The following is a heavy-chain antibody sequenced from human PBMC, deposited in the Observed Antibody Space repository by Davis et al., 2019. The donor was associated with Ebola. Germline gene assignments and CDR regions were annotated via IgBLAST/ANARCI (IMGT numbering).Heavy chain of an antibody. D-gene: IGHD2-2*01. Sequence: GGSLRLSCAASGFTFSSYSMNWVRQAPGKGLEWVSYISSSSSTIYYADSVKGRFTISRDNAKNSLYLQMNSLRDEDTAVYYCAREWGGGIVVVPAAFDYWGQGTLVTVSS. CDR1: GFTFSSYS. CDR3: AREWGGGIVVVPAAFDY. J-gene: IGHJ4*02. CDR2: ISSSSSTI. V-gene: IGHV3-48*02.